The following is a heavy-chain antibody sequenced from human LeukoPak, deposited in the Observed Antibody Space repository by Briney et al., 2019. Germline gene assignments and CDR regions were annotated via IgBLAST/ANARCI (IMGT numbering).Heavy chain of an antibody. Sequence: SETLSLTCAVYGGSFSGYYWSWIRQPPGKGLEWIGEINHSGSTNYNPSLKSRVTISVDTSKNQFSLKLSSVTAADTAVYYCARASDIVVVPAAKERSFDIWGQGTMVTVSS. CDR2: INHSGST. D-gene: IGHD2-2*01. CDR3: ARASDIVVVPAAKERSFDI. V-gene: IGHV4-34*01. CDR1: GGSFSGYY. J-gene: IGHJ3*02.